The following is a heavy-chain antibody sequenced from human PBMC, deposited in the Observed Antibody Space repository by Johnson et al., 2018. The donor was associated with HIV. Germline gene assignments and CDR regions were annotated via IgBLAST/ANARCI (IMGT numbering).Heavy chain of an antibody. CDR1: GFSLGAYA. D-gene: IGHD1-26*01. V-gene: IGHV3-30*04. J-gene: IGHJ3*02. CDR3: ARVRGGRENAFDI. CDR2: ISYDGTDK. Sequence: QVQLVESGGGVVQPGRSLRLSCVASGFSLGAYAIHWVRQAPGKGLEWVALISYDGTDKFYATSVKGRFTVSRDNSNNILFLQMNSPRVEDTAVYYCARVRGGRENAFDIWGQGTMVTVSS.